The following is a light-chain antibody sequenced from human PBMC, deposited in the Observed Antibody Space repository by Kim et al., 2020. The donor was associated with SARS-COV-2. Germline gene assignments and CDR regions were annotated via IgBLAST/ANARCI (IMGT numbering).Light chain of an antibody. CDR1: SLRSYY. CDR3: NSRDSNDNVL. CDR2: GKN. Sequence: SELPQDPAVSVALGQTVRITCQGDSLRSYYATWYQQKPGQAPIVVMYGKNNRPSGIPDRFSGSSSGNTASLTITGTQAGDEADYYCNSRDSNDNVLFGGGTQLTVL. V-gene: IGLV3-19*01. J-gene: IGLJ2*01.